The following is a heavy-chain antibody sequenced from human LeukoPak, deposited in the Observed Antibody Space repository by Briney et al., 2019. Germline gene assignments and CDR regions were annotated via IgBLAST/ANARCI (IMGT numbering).Heavy chain of an antibody. J-gene: IGHJ4*02. CDR3: ARGGIVGAHFDY. D-gene: IGHD1-26*01. CDR1: GGSISSGDYY. V-gene: IGHV4-30-4*01. Sequence: SETLSLTCTVSGGSISSGDYYWSWIRQPPGKGLEWIGYIYYSGSTYYNPSLKSRVTISVDTSKNQFSLKLSSVTAADTAVYYCARGGIVGAHFDYWGQGTLVTVSS. CDR2: IYYSGST.